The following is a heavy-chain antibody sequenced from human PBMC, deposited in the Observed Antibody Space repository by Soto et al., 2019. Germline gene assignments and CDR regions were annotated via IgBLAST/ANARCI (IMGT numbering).Heavy chain of an antibody. D-gene: IGHD4-17*01. Sequence: DSVKGSCKASGYTFTSYGISWVRRAPGQGLERMEWISAYNGNTNYAQKLQGRVTMTTDTSTSTAYMELRSLRSDDTAVYYFARVRSTVTPYDYYYGMDVWGQGTTVTGSS. CDR1: GYTFTSYG. J-gene: IGHJ6*01. V-gene: IGHV1-18*01. CDR2: ISAYNGNT. CDR3: ARVRSTVTPYDYYYGMDV.